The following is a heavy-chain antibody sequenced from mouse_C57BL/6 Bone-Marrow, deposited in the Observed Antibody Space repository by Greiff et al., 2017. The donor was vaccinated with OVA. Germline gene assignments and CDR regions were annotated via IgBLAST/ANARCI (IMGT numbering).Heavy chain of an antibody. V-gene: IGHV1-15*01. CDR2: INPEPGGT. D-gene: IGHD2-1*01. Sequence: QVQLKESGAELVRPGASVTLSCKASGYTFTDYDMHWVKQTPVHGLDWIGTINPEPGGTAYNQKFKGQAILTADKSSSTAYMVLRSRTTYDYAVYYCTTDGNYRAWFAYWGQGTLVTVSA. CDR3: TTDGNYRAWFAY. CDR1: GYTFTDYD. J-gene: IGHJ3*01.